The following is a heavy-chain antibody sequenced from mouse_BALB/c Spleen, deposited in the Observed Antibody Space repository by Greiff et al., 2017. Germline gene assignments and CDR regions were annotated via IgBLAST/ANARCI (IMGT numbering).Heavy chain of an antibody. V-gene: IGHV5-9-4*01. CDR2: ISSGGSYT. CDR3: ARNRYDAGDFDY. Sequence: DVMLVESGGGLVKPGGSLKLSCAASGFTFSSYAMSWVRQSPEKRLEWVAEISSGGSYTYYPDTVTGRFTISRDNAKNTLYLEMSSLRSEDTAMYYCARNRYDAGDFDYWGQGTTLTVSS. CDR1: GFTFSSYA. D-gene: IGHD2-14*01. J-gene: IGHJ2*01.